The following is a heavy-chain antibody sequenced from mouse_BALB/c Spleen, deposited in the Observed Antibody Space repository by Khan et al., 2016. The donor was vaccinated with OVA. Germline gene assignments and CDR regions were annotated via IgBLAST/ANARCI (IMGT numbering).Heavy chain of an antibody. V-gene: IGHV2-6-1*01. CDR2: MWSDGSA. D-gene: IGHD2-10*01. CDR1: GFSLTNYG. J-gene: IGHJ4*01. Sequence: VQLVESGPGLVAPSQSLSITCTISGFSLTNYGVHWVRQPPGKGLEWLVLMWSDGSATYNSALKSRLTISMDNSKSQVFLKMYSLQTDDTAMYFCARQPYYHYNVMDYWGQGTSVTVSS. CDR3: ARQPYYHYNVMDY.